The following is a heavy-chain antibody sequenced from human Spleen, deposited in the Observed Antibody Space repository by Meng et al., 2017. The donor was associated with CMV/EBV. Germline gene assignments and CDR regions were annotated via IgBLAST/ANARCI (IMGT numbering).Heavy chain of an antibody. D-gene: IGHD2-2*01. CDR3: ARGLRYCSSTSCSLFDY. J-gene: IGHJ4*02. V-gene: IGHV1-69*05. Sequence: SFSSYGISCGRQGLGEGLEWMGGMMPSVGTANCDEKFQSRVTITTDESTSTADMELSSLRLEDTAVYYCARGLRYCSSTSCSLFDYWGQGTLVTVSS. CDR2: MMPSVGTA. CDR1: SFSSYG.